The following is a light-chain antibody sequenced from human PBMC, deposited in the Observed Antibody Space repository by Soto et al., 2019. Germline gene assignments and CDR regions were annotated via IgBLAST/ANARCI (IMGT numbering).Light chain of an antibody. CDR3: SSYTSSSTLKV. V-gene: IGLV2-14*01. J-gene: IGLJ3*02. Sequence: QSALTQPASVSGSPGQSIPISCTGTSSDVGGYNYVSWYQQHPGKAPKLRIYDVSNRPSGVSNRFSGSKSGNTASLTISGLQAEDEADYYCSSYTSSSTLKVFGGGTKLTVL. CDR1: SSDVGGYNY. CDR2: DVS.